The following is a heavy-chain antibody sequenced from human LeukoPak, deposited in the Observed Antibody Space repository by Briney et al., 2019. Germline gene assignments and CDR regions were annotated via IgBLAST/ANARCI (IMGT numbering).Heavy chain of an antibody. J-gene: IGHJ4*02. CDR2: IYYSGST. D-gene: IGHD3-10*01. Sequence: SETLSLTCTVSGGSISSYYWSWIRQPPGKGLEWIGYIYYSGSTNYNPSLKSRVTISVDTSKNQFSLKLSSVTAADTAVYYCARDVPSGSIDWGQGTLVTVSS. CDR1: GGSISSYY. CDR3: ARDVPSGSID. V-gene: IGHV4-59*01.